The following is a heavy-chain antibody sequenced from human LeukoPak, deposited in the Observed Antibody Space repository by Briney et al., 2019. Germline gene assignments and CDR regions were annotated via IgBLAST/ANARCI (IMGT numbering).Heavy chain of an antibody. CDR3: ARGYYYDSSGYPDAFDI. V-gene: IGHV4-59*01. J-gene: IGHJ3*02. Sequence: PSETLSLTCTVSAVSISSYYWSWIRQPPGKGLEWIGYIYYSGSTNYNPSLKSRVTISVDTSKNQFSLKLSSVTAADTAVYYCARGYYYDSSGYPDAFDIWGQGTMVTVSS. CDR2: IYYSGST. CDR1: AVSISSYY. D-gene: IGHD3-22*01.